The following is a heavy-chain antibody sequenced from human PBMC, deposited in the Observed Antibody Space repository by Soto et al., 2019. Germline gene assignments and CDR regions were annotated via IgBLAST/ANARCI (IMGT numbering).Heavy chain of an antibody. J-gene: IGHJ4*02. V-gene: IGHV1-3*01. CDR1: GYTFTSYA. CDR2: INAGNSDT. Sequence: ASVKVSCKASGYTFTSYAMHWVRQAPGQRLEWMGWINAGNSDTTYSQKFQGRVTITSDTSASTAYMELTSLTSEDTAVYYCARDDSGFSGSHYIDYFNYWGQGALVTVSS. CDR3: ARDDSGFSGSHYIDYFNY. D-gene: IGHD1-26*01.